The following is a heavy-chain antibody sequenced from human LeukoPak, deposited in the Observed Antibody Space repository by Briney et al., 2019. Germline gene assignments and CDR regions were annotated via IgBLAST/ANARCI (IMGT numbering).Heavy chain of an antibody. CDR3: ARGGERDGYNGFDY. J-gene: IGHJ4*02. V-gene: IGHV4-34*01. Sequence: MPSEALSLTCAVYGGSFSGYYWSWIRQPPGKGLEWIGEINHSGSTNYNPSLKSRVTISVDTSKNQFSLKLSSVTAADTAVYYCARGGERDGYNGFDYWGQGTLVTVSS. CDR1: GGSFSGYY. CDR2: INHSGST. D-gene: IGHD5-24*01.